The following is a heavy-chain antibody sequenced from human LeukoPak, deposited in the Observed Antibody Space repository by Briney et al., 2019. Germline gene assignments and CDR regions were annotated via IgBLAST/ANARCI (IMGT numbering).Heavy chain of an antibody. CDR2: IIPIFGSA. D-gene: IGHD3-10*01. J-gene: IGHJ4*02. CDR1: GGTFNTYP. CDR3: AKRDSSGSRALYYFDY. Sequence: SVKVSCKASGGTFNTYPISWVRQVPGQGLEWMGGIIPIFGSANYAQKFQDRVTITADESTNTAYMELSRLNSEDTAVYYCAKRDSSGSRALYYFDYWGQGTLVTVSS. V-gene: IGHV1-69*13.